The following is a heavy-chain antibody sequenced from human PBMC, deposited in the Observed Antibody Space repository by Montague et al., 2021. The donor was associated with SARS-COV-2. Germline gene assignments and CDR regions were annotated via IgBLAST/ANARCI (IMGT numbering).Heavy chain of an antibody. CDR1: GGSFSGYY. V-gene: IGHV4-34*01. CDR2: TNDSGRT. Sequence: SETLSLTCAVYGGSFSGYYWSWIRQPPGRGLEWIGETNDSGRTNYNPSLKGRVTKSVDTSKNQFSLRLSSVTAAETAVYYCARGYCSGSGCYYYYGMDVWGQGTTVTVFS. D-gene: IGHD2-15*01. CDR3: ARGYCSGSGCYYYYGMDV. J-gene: IGHJ6*02.